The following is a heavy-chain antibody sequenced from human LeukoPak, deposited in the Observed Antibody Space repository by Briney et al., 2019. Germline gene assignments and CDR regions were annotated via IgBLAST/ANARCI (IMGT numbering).Heavy chain of an antibody. CDR2: IYYTGT. J-gene: IGHJ4*02. Sequence: SETLSLTCTVSGGSISGYYWSWIRQPPGKGLEWIGYIYYTGTSYNPSLKSRVTISADTPKNQFSLNLSSVTAADTAVYYCASRKLGNDYWGQGTLVTVSS. CDR3: ASRKLGNDY. CDR1: GGSISGYY. V-gene: IGHV4-59*01. D-gene: IGHD7-27*01.